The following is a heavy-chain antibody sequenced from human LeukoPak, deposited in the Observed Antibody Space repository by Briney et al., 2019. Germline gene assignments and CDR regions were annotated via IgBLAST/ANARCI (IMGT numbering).Heavy chain of an antibody. CDR3: ARDSYYYGSGSYLY. J-gene: IGHJ4*02. CDR1: GFTFSSYS. CDR2: ISSSSTI. V-gene: IGHV3-48*01. D-gene: IGHD3-10*01. Sequence: PGGSLRLSCAASGFTFSSYSMNWVRQAPGKGLEWVSYISSSSTIYYADSVKGRFTISRDNAKNSLYLQMNSLRAEDTAVYYCARDSYYYGSGSYLYWGQGTLVTVSS.